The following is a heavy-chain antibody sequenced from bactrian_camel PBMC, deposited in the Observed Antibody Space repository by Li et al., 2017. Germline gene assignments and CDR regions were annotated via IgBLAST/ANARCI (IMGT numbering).Heavy chain of an antibody. CDR1: GFTFDDSD. D-gene: IGHD2*01. CDR2: RRRDGTT. J-gene: IGHJ4*01. Sequence: HVQLVESGGGSVQAGGSLRLSCTVSGFTFDDSDMAWYRQAPGRECELVSSRRRDGTTYYADSVKGRFTISRDNFKNTLFLQMNMLKPEDTAMYYCAADSGAVHRRHGGQENAPPTRLDTYNYWGQGTQVTVS. CDR3: AADSGAVHRRHGGQENAPPTRLDTYNY. V-gene: IGHV3S60*01.